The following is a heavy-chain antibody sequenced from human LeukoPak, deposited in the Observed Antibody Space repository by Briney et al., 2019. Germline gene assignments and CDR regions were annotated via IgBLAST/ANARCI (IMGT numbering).Heavy chain of an antibody. CDR2: LFYTGVT. CDR3: ARQVGGSKQVDY. J-gene: IGHJ4*02. D-gene: IGHD1-26*01. Sequence: SSETLSLTCTVSGGSLSDSNYFWAWIRQPPGKGLEWLGSLFYTGVTYYNPSLKSRFTISVDTSKNQFSLKLSSVTDPDTAVYYCARQVGGSKQVDYWGQGTLVTVSS. CDR1: GGSLSDSNYF. V-gene: IGHV4-39*01.